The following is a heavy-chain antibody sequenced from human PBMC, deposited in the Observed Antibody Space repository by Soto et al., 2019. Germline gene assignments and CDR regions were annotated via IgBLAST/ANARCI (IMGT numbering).Heavy chain of an antibody. Sequence: XSSKGSCRDSGYTFSTYGITWVRQAPGQGLDWMGWINPFKGDTNSAARFQDRVTMTTDTSTRTAYMELRSLRSDDTAVYYCARVKVPAAILGAFDLWGQGTLVTVSS. CDR1: GYTFSTYG. V-gene: IGHV1-18*01. CDR2: INPFKGDT. CDR3: ARVKVPAAILGAFDL. D-gene: IGHD2-2*02. J-gene: IGHJ3*01.